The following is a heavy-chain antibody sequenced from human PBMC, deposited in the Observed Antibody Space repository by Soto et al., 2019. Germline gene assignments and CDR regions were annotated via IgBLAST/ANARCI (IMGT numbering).Heavy chain of an antibody. CDR2: IYHAGNT. CDR1: GGSISSGGYS. Sequence: SETLSLTCDVSGGSISSGGYSWNWIRQTPGKGLEWIGYIYHAGNTYYNPSLQSRVTFSVDNSKNQFSLKLTSVTAADTAVYYCTRDGGLGSGFDFWGQGTTVTVSS. J-gene: IGHJ6*02. V-gene: IGHV4-30-2*01. CDR3: TRDGGLGSGFDF. D-gene: IGHD5-12*01.